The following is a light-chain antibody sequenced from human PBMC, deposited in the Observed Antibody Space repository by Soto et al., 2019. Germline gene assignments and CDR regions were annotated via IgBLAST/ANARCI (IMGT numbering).Light chain of an antibody. CDR1: QSVGSH. Sequence: TVLTQSPDTVSLSPGERATVSCKTSQSVGSHLAWYQQRPGQPPRLLIYDASTRATGIPARFSGTGSGTDFTLAISSLQSEDFAVYYCQQYNNWPPWTFGQGTKVDI. CDR2: DAS. CDR3: QQYNNWPPWT. V-gene: IGKV3D-15*01. J-gene: IGKJ1*01.